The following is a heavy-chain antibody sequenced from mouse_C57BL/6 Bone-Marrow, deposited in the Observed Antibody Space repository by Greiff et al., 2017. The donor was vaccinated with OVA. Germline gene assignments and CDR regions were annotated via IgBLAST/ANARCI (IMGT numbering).Heavy chain of an antibody. CDR3: TRSRYPYGYYVGY. J-gene: IGHJ2*01. V-gene: IGHV1-15*01. Sequence: QVQLQQSGAELVRPGASVTLSCKASGYTFTDYEMHWVKQTPVHGLEWIGAIDPETGGTAYNQKFKGKAILTADKSSSTAYMELRSLTSEDSAVYYCTRSRYPYGYYVGYWGQGTTLTVSS. D-gene: IGHD2-2*01. CDR2: IDPETGGT. CDR1: GYTFTDYE.